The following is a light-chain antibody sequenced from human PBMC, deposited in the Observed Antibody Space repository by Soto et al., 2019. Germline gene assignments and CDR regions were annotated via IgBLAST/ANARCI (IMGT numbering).Light chain of an antibody. Sequence: QSALTQPASVSGSPGQSITIPCTGTSSDVGGHNFVSWYQHHPGKAPKLMIYDVTNRPSGVSDRFSGSKSGTTASLTISGLQAEDEADYFCSSYTSITTFYVFGTGTKLTVL. J-gene: IGLJ1*01. CDR3: SSYTSITTFYV. CDR2: DVT. V-gene: IGLV2-14*03. CDR1: SSDVGGHNF.